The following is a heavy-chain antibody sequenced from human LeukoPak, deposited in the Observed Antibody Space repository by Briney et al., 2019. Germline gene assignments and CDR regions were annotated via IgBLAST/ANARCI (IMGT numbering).Heavy chain of an antibody. CDR1: GLTFTDFW. CDR2: IKPDGSER. J-gene: IGHJ4*02. CDR3: SGRDSSRSPRAY. Sequence: GGSLRLSCAASGLTFTDFWMNWVRLAPGRGLEWLANIKPDGSERYRVDSVKGRFAISRDNAKNEVYLEMNSVRAEDTGVYYCSGRDSSRSPRAYWGQGTLVSVSS. D-gene: IGHD2-2*01. V-gene: IGHV3-7*03.